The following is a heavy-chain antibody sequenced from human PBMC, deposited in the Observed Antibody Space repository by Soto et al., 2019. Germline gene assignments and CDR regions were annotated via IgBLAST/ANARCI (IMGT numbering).Heavy chain of an antibody. CDR1: GYTFTSYG. CDR2: VNAYNGNT. D-gene: IGHD6-19*01. Sequence: QVQLVQSGAEVKKPGASVKVSCKASGYTFTSYGISWVRQAPGQGLEWMGRVNAYNGNTNYAQKFQGRVTMTTDTSTSTAYMELRSLRSAAPAVYSCARAAVSGRTGFDYWGQGTLVTVSS. V-gene: IGHV1-18*01. J-gene: IGHJ4*02. CDR3: ARAAVSGRTGFDY.